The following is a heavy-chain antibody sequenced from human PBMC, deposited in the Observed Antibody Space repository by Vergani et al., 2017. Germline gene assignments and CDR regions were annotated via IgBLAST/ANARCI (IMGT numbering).Heavy chain of an antibody. Sequence: QVQLQESGPGLVKPSETLSLTCTVSGGSISSYYWSWIRQPPGKGLEWSGNIDYSGSTNYNPSLKSRVTISVDTSKNQFSLKLSSVTAADTAVYYCARPTSPRSWVVVADYYYYYGMDVWGQGTTVTVSS. J-gene: IGHJ6*02. D-gene: IGHD2-15*01. V-gene: IGHV4-59*01. CDR2: IDYSGST. CDR1: GGSISSYY. CDR3: ARPTSPRSWVVVADYYYYYGMDV.